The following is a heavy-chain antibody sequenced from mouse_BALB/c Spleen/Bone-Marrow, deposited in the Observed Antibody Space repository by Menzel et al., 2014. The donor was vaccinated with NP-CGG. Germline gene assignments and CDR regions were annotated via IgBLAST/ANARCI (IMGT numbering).Heavy chain of an antibody. D-gene: IGHD2-4*01. CDR2: IDTSDSYT. V-gene: IGHV1-69*01. J-gene: IGHJ4*01. Sequence: QVHVKQSGTELVMPGASVKMSCKASGYAFTDRWIHWVKQRPGQGLEWIGAIDTSDSYTNYNQKFKGKATLTVDESSSTAYIHLSSLTSEDSAVYYCARGGDDFSLDYWGQRTSVTVSS. CDR3: ARGGDDFSLDY. CDR1: GYAFTDRW.